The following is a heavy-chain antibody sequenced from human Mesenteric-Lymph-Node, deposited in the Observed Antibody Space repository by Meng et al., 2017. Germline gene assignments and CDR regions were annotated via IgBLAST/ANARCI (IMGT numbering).Heavy chain of an antibody. CDR3: AREYSSGWTLDY. J-gene: IGHJ4*02. CDR1: GFTFSSYS. CDR2: ISSSSSYI. V-gene: IGHV3-21*01. Sequence: GESLKISCAASGFTFSSYSMNWVRQAPGKGLEWVSSISSSSSYIYYADSVKGRFTISRDNAKNSLYLQMNSLRAEDTAVYYCAREYSSGWTLDYWGQGTLVTVSS. D-gene: IGHD6-19*01.